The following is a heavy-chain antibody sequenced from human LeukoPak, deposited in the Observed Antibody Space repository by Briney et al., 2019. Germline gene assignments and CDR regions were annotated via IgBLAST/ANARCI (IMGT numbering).Heavy chain of an antibody. V-gene: IGHV4-59*08. CDR3: ARHLDSYGYNVGDY. J-gene: IGHJ4*02. CDR1: NGSISSYY. Sequence: PSETLSLTCTVSNGSISSYYWSWLRQSPGKGLEWIGYIYYTGSTNSNPSLKSRVTISVDTSKNRFSLKLTAMTAADTAVYYCARHLDSYGYNVGDYWGQGTLVTVSS. D-gene: IGHD5-18*01. CDR2: IYYTGST.